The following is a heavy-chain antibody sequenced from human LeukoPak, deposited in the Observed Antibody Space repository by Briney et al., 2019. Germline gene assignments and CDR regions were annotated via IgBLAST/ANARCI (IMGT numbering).Heavy chain of an antibody. D-gene: IGHD6-19*01. CDR3: ARGPRGWFASDY. V-gene: IGHV3-74*01. Sequence: PGGSLRLSCAGSGFTLSSNLMQWVRQTPGKGLVWISRIHSDGSRSYADSVKGRFTISRDDAKNTMYLQMNSLTVEDTAVYYCARGPRGWFASDYWGQGTVVIVSS. J-gene: IGHJ4*02. CDR2: IHSDGSR. CDR1: GFTLSSNL.